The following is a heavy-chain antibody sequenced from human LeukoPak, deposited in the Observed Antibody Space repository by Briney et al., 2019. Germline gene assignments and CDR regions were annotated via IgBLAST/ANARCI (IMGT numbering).Heavy chain of an antibody. Sequence: ASVKVSCKASGYTFTSYGISWVRQAPGQGLEWMGWISAYNGNTNYAQKLQGRVTMTTDTSTSTAYMELRSLRSDDTAVYYCARAATGYYSPYYYYYYYMDVWGKGTTVTVSS. CDR2: ISAYNGNT. J-gene: IGHJ6*03. CDR3: ARAATGYYSPYYYYYYYMDV. D-gene: IGHD3-9*01. CDR1: GYTFTSYG. V-gene: IGHV1-18*01.